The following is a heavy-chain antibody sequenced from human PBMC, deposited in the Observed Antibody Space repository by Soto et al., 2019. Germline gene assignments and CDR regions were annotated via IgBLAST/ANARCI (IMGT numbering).Heavy chain of an antibody. Sequence: ASVKVSCKASGYTFTNYYLPWVRQAPGQGLEWVGMINPSARSASYAQKLRGRLTMDRDTSTTTVYMELSRLTSEDTAVYYCARDNSAANGVLDHWGLGTLVNRLL. CDR3: ARDNSAANGVLDH. D-gene: IGHD1-1*01. J-gene: IGHJ4*02. CDR2: INPSARSA. V-gene: IGHV1-46*04. CDR1: GYTFTNYY.